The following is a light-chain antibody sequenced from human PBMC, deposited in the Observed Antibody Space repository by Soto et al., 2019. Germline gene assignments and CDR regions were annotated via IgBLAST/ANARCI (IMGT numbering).Light chain of an antibody. CDR2: SNN. J-gene: IGLJ1*01. CDR3: ATWDDSLSGHYV. CDR1: SSNIGSNY. Sequence: VLTQPPSASGTPGQRVTISCSGSSSNIGSNYVCWYQHLPGTAPKLLIYSNNQRPSGVPDRFSGSKSGTSASLAISGLRSEDEADYYCATWDDSLSGHYVFGTGTKVTVL. V-gene: IGLV1-47*02.